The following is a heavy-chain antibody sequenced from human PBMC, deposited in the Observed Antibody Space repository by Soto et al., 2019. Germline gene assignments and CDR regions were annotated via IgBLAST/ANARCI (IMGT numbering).Heavy chain of an antibody. CDR2: INPNSGGT. Sequence: ASVKVSCKASGYTFTGYYMHWVRQAPGQGLEWMGWINPNSGGTNYAQKFQGWVTMTRDTSISTAYMELNSLKTEDTAVYYCTTDDPPLVPATRGVGDYYYGVDVWGQGTTVTVSS. D-gene: IGHD2-2*01. V-gene: IGHV1-2*04. J-gene: IGHJ6*02. CDR3: TTDDPPLVPATRGVGDYYYGVDV. CDR1: GYTFTGYY.